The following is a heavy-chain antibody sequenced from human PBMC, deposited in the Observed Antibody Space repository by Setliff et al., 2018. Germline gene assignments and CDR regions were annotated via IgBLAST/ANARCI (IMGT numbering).Heavy chain of an antibody. CDR3: ARVDNFWSGPIDY. Sequence: SSETLSLTCAVSGYSISSGNYWGWIRQPPGKGLEWIGSISHSGSAYYNPSLKSRVTISLDTSKNQFSLKLSSVTAADTAVYYCARVDNFWSGPIDYWGQGTLVTVSS. D-gene: IGHD3-3*01. CDR2: ISHSGSA. CDR1: GYSISSGNY. J-gene: IGHJ4*02. V-gene: IGHV4-38-2*01.